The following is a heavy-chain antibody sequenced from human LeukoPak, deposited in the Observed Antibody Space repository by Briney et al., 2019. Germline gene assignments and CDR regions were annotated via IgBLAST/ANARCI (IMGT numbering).Heavy chain of an antibody. CDR1: GLTFSNAW. J-gene: IGHJ4*02. CDR2: IKSKTDGGTT. Sequence: GGSLRLSCAASGLTFSNAWMSWVRQAPGKGLEWVGRIKSKTDGGTTDYAAPVKGRFTISRDDSKNTLYLQMNSLKTEDTAVYYCTTQWLLSKYYFDYWGQGTLVTVSS. CDR3: TTQWLLSKYYFDY. D-gene: IGHD3-3*01. V-gene: IGHV3-15*01.